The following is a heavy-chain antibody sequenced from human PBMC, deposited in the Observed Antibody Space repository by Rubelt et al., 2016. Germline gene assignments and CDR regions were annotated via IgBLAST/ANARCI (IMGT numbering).Heavy chain of an antibody. V-gene: IGHV4-31*03. CDR1: GGSISSGDYY. J-gene: IGHJ4*02. CDR3: ARGGTTVTDYYFDY. D-gene: IGHD4-17*01. CDR2: IYYSGST. Sequence: QVQLQESGPGLVKSSQTLSLTCTVSGGSISSGDYYWSWIRQHPGKGLEWIGYIYYSGSTYYNPSLTSRLTILVDTSNNHFSRKLSSVTAADTAVYYCARGGTTVTDYYFDYWGQGTPVTVSS.